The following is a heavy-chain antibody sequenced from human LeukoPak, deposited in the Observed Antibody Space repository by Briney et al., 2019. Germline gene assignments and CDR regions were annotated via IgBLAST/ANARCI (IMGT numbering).Heavy chain of an antibody. Sequence: GGSLRLSCGASGFTFSRYAMSWVRQAPGKGLVWVSRINSDGSRTIYADSVKGRFTISRDNSKNTLYLQMNSLRAEDTALYYCAKGGYCSGGSCYDDYWGQGTLVTVSS. J-gene: IGHJ4*02. CDR2: INSDGSRT. D-gene: IGHD2-15*01. CDR3: AKGGYCSGGSCYDDY. V-gene: IGHV3-23*01. CDR1: GFTFSRYA.